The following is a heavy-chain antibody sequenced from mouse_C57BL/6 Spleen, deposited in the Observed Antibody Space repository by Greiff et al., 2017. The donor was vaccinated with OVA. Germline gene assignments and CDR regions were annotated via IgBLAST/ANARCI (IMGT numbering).Heavy chain of an antibody. D-gene: IGHD1-1*01. CDR2: INPNNGGT. Sequence: VQLKQSGPELVKPGASVKIPCKASGYTFTDYNMDWVKQSHGKSLEWIGDINPNNGGTIYNQKFKGKATLTVDKSSSTAYMELRSLTSEDTAVYYCARGRGSSYGYAIDYWGQGTSVTVSS. J-gene: IGHJ4*01. CDR3: ARGRGSSYGYAIDY. CDR1: GYTFTDYN. V-gene: IGHV1-18*01.